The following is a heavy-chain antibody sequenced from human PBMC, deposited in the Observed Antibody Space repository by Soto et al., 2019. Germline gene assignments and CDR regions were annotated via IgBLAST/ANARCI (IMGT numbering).Heavy chain of an antibody. CDR3: ARGGGMVRGAFDYYYYGMDV. J-gene: IGHJ6*02. D-gene: IGHD3-10*01. CDR2: IYYSGST. CDR1: GGSISSGDYY. Sequence: PSETLSLTCTVSGGSISSGDYYWSWIRQPPGKGLEWIGYIYYSGSTYYNPSLKSRVTISVDTSKNQFSLKLSSVTAADTAVDYCARGGGMVRGAFDYYYYGMDVWGQGTTVTVSS. V-gene: IGHV4-30-4*01.